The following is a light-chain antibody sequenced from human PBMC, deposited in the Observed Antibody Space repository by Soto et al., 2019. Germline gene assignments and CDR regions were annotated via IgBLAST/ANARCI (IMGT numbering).Light chain of an antibody. V-gene: IGKV3-15*01. CDR1: QSVRSN. CDR3: QQYNNWPPRT. CDR2: GAS. Sequence: EIVMTQSPATLSVSPGERATLSCRASQSVRSNLAWYQQKPGQAPRLLVYGASTRATGIADRFSGSGSGTEVTLTLSSLQSEDFAVYYCQQYNNWPPRTFGQGTNVEI. J-gene: IGKJ1*01.